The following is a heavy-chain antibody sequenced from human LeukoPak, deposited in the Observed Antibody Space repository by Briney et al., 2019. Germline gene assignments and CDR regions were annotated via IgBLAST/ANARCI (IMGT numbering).Heavy chain of an antibody. D-gene: IGHD2-2*02. J-gene: IGHJ4*02. CDR1: VFTFSSRW. Sequence: GGSLRLSCAVSVFTFSSRWMHWVRQAPGRGLEGVSVSKDDGSSTSYADSVKDRFTDSRDNAKNMLYLQMKSLRAEDTAVYYGHPLAYTTNWGQGALVTVSS. V-gene: IGHV3-74*01. CDR3: HPLAYTTN. CDR2: SKDDGSST.